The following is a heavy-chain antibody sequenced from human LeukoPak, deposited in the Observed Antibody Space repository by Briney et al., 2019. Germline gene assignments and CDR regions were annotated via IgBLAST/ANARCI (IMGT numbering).Heavy chain of an antibody. V-gene: IGHV3-23*01. J-gene: IGHJ6*02. Sequence: GGSLRLSCAASGFTFSSFAMSWVRQAPGKGLELVSRILAGGDSSYYADSVKGRFTISRDNSKNTLYLQMNSLRADDTAVYYCATLTGMYYYYGLDVWGQGTTVTVSS. CDR2: ILAGGDSS. CDR1: GFTFSSFA. CDR3: ATLTGMYYYYGLDV.